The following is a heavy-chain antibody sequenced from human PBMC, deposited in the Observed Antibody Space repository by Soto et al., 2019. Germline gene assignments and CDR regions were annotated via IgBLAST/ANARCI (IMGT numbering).Heavy chain of an antibody. CDR1: GFNVNNSH. J-gene: IGHJ6*02. CDR2: IHTGNTT. D-gene: IGHD1-26*01. Sequence: QLVETGGGVIQPGGSLRLSCTASGFNVNNSHINWVRQAPGRGLEWVSVIHTGNTTYYADSVRGRFTISRDTSKHTVFLQMNSLSDEDTAVYYCARATTREHVMFYYDLDVWGQGTSVIVS. CDR3: ARATTREHVMFYYDLDV. V-gene: IGHV3-53*02.